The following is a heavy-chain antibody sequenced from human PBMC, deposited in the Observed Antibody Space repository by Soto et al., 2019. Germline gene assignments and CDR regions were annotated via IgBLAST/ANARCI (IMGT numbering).Heavy chain of an antibody. CDR1: GYTFTGYY. CDR2: INPNSGDT. Sequence: ASVKVSCKASGYTFTGYYVHWVRQAPGQGLEWMGWINPNSGDTYLAQRFQGRVTMNRDTSIGTAYMELRGLTSDDTAEYYCAKGGAIVAAGTRVYLYNAMDVWGQGTPVTVSS. J-gene: IGHJ6*02. D-gene: IGHD1-26*01. V-gene: IGHV1-2*02. CDR3: AKGGAIVAAGTRVYLYNAMDV.